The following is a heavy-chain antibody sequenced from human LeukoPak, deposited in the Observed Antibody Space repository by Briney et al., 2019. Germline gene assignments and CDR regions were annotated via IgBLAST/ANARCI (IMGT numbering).Heavy chain of an antibody. J-gene: IGHJ5*02. CDR2: IYHSGST. V-gene: IGHV4-4*02. D-gene: IGHD6-19*01. Sequence: PSGTLSLTCAVSGGSISSSNWWSWVRQPAGKGLEWIGEIYHSGSTNYNPSLKSRVTISVDKSKNQFSLKLSSVTAADTAVYYCARVQQWLVLGWFDPWGQGTLVTVSS. CDR3: ARVQQWLVLGWFDP. CDR1: GGSISSSNW.